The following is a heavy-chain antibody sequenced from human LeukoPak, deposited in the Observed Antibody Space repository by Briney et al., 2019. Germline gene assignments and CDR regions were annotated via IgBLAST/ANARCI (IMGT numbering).Heavy chain of an antibody. CDR3: AKAGSDYDFWSGYPRGWFDP. D-gene: IGHD3-3*01. Sequence: HSGGSLRLSCAASGFTFSSYAMSWVRQAPGKGLEWVSAISGSGGSTYYADSVKGRFTISRDNSKNTLYLQMNSLRAEDTAVYYCAKAGSDYDFWSGYPRGWFDPWGQGTLVTVSS. V-gene: IGHV3-23*01. CDR2: ISGSGGST. CDR1: GFTFSSYA. J-gene: IGHJ5*02.